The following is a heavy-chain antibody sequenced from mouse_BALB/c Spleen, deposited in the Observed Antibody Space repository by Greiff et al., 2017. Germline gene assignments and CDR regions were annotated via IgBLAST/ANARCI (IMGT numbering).Heavy chain of an antibody. CDR2: ISSGGST. D-gene: IGHD2-14*01. V-gene: IGHV5-6-5*01. CDR1: GFTFSSYA. J-gene: IGHJ2*01. CDR3: ATYYRYSYYFDY. Sequence: EVNVVESGGGLVKPGGSLKLSCAASGFTFSSYAMSWVRQTPEKRLEWVASISSGGSTYYPDSVKGRFTISRDNARNILYLQMSSLRSEDTAMYYCATYYRYSYYFDYWGQGTTLTVSS.